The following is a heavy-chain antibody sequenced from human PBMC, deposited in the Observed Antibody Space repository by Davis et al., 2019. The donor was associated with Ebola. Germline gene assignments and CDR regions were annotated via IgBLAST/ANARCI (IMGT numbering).Heavy chain of an antibody. Sequence: SGPTLVKPTQPLTLTCTFSGFSLSTTGEGVGWIRQPPGKALECLALIYWDDDKRFSPSLRSRLTIIKDTSKNQVVLTMTAMDPVDTATYYCAHVGRYGRVCPQKGFDYWGQGTLVTVSS. D-gene: IGHD2-8*02. CDR3: AHVGRYGRVCPQKGFDY. J-gene: IGHJ4*02. CDR1: GFSLSTTGEG. V-gene: IGHV2-5*02. CDR2: IYWDDDK.